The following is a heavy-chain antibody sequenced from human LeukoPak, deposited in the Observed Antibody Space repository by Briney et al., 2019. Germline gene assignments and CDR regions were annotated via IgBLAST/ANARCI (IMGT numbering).Heavy chain of an antibody. Sequence: PGGSLRLSCAAYGFTVSSNYMSWVRQAPGKGLEWVSVIYSGGSTYYADSVKGRFTISRDNSKNTLYLQMNSLRAEDTAVYYCASGRYGSGSYGDYWGQGTLVTVSS. D-gene: IGHD3-10*01. CDR2: IYSGGST. CDR3: ASGRYGSGSYGDY. V-gene: IGHV3-53*01. CDR1: GFTVSSNY. J-gene: IGHJ4*02.